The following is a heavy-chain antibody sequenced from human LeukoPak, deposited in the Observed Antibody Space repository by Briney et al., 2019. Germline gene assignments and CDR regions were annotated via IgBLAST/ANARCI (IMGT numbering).Heavy chain of an antibody. Sequence: PGGSLRLSCAASGFTFSSYSMNWVRQTPGKGLEWVSYISSSGTTIYYADSVKGRFTISRDNAENSLYLQMDSLRGEDTAVYYCAREPTAEEGYWGQGTLVTVSS. D-gene: IGHD4-17*01. CDR3: AREPTAEEGY. J-gene: IGHJ4*02. CDR2: ISSSGTTI. V-gene: IGHV3-48*04. CDR1: GFTFSSYS.